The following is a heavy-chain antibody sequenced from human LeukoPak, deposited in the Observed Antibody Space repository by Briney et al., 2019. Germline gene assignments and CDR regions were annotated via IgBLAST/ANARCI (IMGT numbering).Heavy chain of an antibody. CDR3: ARESSVVGRNIDY. J-gene: IGHJ4*02. CDR1: GFTFSSYE. V-gene: IGHV3-48*03. CDR2: ISSGRDTI. Sequence: GGSLRLSCAASGFTFSSYEMNWVRQAPGKGLEWVSYISSGRDTIYYADSVKGRFTISRDNAKNSLYLQMNSLRAEDTAVYYCARESSVVGRNIDYWGQGTLVTVSS. D-gene: IGHD1-26*01.